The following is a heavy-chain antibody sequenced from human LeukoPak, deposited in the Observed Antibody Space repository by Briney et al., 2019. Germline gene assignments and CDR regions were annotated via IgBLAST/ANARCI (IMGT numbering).Heavy chain of an antibody. CDR3: AKGSDPFRWFGEFNVKLPRPIRHYYFDS. CDR2: FSCRSGST. Sequence: GGAPSLFCSAAGFIFRKYSMRCGRPAPGEGGEEISGFSCRSGSTNYPASVKGRFTISRDNSKNTLYLQMNSLRAEDTAVYYCAKGSDPFRWFGEFNVKLPRPIRHYYFDSWGQGTLVTVSS. CDR1: GFIFRKYS. V-gene: IGHV3-23*01. J-gene: IGHJ4*02. D-gene: IGHD3-10*01.